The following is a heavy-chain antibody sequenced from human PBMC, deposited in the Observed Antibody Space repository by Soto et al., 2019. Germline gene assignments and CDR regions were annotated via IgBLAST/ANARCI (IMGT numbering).Heavy chain of an antibody. CDR2: IYYSGST. CDR1: GGSISSYY. D-gene: IGHD5-12*01. CDR3: ARDVRWLQLGAFDI. Sequence: SETLSLTCTVSGGSISSYYWSWIRQPPGKGLEWIGYIYYSGSTNYNPSLKSRVTISVDTSKNQFSLKLSSVTAADTAVYYCARDVRWLQLGAFDIWGQGTMVTVSS. J-gene: IGHJ3*02. V-gene: IGHV4-59*12.